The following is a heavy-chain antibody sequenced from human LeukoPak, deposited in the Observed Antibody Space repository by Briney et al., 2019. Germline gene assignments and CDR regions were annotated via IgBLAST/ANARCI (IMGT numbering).Heavy chain of an antibody. CDR1: GFSFSSYT. J-gene: IGHJ4*02. CDR2: ISFDGSGE. Sequence: PGGSLRLSCAASGFSFSSYTLHWVRQAPGKGLEWVAGISFDGSGEYYADSVKGRFTISRDNSRGTLYLQMNSLRAEDTAVYYCARAPTITTGFDYWGQGTLVTVSS. D-gene: IGHD4-11*01. V-gene: IGHV3-30*04. CDR3: ARAPTITTGFDY.